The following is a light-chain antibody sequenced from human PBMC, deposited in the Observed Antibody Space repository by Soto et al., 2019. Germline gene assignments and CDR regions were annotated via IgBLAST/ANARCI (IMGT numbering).Light chain of an antibody. Sequence: DIQMTQSPSSLSASVGDRVTITCRASQTISNYLYWYQQRPGKAPQLLIYAPSTLLSGVPLRFTGRGSGTDFTLTIDSLQPEDFATYYCQQSYSSPWTFGQGTHVEMK. J-gene: IGKJ1*01. CDR3: QQSYSSPWT. V-gene: IGKV1-39*01. CDR2: APS. CDR1: QTISNY.